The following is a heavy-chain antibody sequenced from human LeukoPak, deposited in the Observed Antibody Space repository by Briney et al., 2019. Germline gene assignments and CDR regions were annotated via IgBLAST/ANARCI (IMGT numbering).Heavy chain of an antibody. J-gene: IGHJ5*02. CDR2: IYYSGST. Sequence: PSETLSLTCAVYGGSFSGYYWSWIRQHPGKGLEWIGYIYYSGSTYYNPSLKSRVTISVDTSKNQFSLKLSSVTAADTAVYYCARAPSPGWFDPWGQGTLVTVSS. V-gene: IGHV4-31*11. CDR3: ARAPSPGWFDP. CDR1: GGSFSGYY.